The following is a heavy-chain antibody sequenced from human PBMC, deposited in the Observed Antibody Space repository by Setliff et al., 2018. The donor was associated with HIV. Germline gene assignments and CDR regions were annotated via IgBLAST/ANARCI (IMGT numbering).Heavy chain of an antibody. V-gene: IGHV4-34*01. CDR3: ARRVVAVPAFDY. Sequence: LETLSLTCAVYGGSFSGYYWSWIRQPPGKGLEWIGEINHSGSTNYNPSLKSRVTISVDTSKNQFSLKLSSVTAADTAVYYCARRVVAVPAFDYWGQGTLVTVSS. CDR2: INHSGST. J-gene: IGHJ4*02. CDR1: GGSFSGYY. D-gene: IGHD6-19*01.